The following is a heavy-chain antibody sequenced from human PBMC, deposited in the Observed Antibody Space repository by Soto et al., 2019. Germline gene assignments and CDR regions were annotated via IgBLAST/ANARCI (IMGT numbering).Heavy chain of an antibody. CDR3: ARDGDNWNNFIFAY. V-gene: IGHV4-59*12. D-gene: IGHD1-1*01. CDR2: IYYSGST. CDR1: GGSISSYY. J-gene: IGHJ4*02. Sequence: SETLSLTCTVSGGSISSYYWSWIRQPPGKGLEWIGYIYYSGSTNYNPSLKSRVTISVDTSKNQFSLKLSSVTAADTAVYYCARDGDNWNNFIFAYWGQGTLVTVSS.